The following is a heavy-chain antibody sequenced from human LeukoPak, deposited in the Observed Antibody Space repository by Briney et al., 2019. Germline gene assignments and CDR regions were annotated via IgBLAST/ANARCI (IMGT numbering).Heavy chain of an antibody. V-gene: IGHV3-7*01. CDR2: IKQDGSVK. CDR1: GFTXXXYW. CDR3: ARIGYSGSSNDY. D-gene: IGHD6-6*01. Sequence: GFTXXXYWMSWVRQAPGKGLEWVANIKQDGSVKYYVDSVKGRFTISRDNAKNSLYLQMDSLRAEDTAVYYCARIGYSGSSNDYWGQGTLVIVSS. J-gene: IGHJ4*02.